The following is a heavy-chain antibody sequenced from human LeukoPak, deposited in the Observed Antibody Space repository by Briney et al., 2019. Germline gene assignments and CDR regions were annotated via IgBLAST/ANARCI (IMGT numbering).Heavy chain of an antibody. D-gene: IGHD6-13*01. CDR2: INGDGSST. CDR1: GFTFSSYW. CDR3: ARGSSSWYGWFDP. V-gene: IGHV3-74*01. Sequence: GGSLRLSCAASGFTFSSYWMHWVRQAPGKGLVWVSRINGDGSSTNYADSVKGRLTISRDNAKNSLYLQMNSLRAEDTAVYYCARGSSSWYGWFDPWGQGTLVTVSS. J-gene: IGHJ5*02.